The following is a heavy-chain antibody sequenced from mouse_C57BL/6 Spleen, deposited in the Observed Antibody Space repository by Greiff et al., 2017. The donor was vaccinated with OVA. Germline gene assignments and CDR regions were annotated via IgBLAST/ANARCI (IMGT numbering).Heavy chain of an antibody. V-gene: IGHV1-50*01. CDR1: GYTFTSYW. CDR2: IDPSDSYT. Sequence: VQLQQPGAELVKPGASVKLSCKASGYTFTSYWMQWVKQRPGQGLEWIGEIDPSDSYTNYNQKFKGKATLAVDTSSSTAYMQLSSLTSEDSAVYYCALLYYWGQGTTLTVSS. CDR3: ALLYY. J-gene: IGHJ2*01. D-gene: IGHD1-1*01.